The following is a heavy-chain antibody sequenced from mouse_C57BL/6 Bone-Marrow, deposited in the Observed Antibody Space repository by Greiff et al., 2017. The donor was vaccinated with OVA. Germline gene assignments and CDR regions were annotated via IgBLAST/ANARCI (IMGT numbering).Heavy chain of an antibody. Sequence: EVMLVESGGDLVKPGGSLKLSCAASGFTFSSYGMSWVRQTPDKRLEWVATISSGGSYTYYADSVKGRFTISRDNAKNTLYLQMSSLKSEDTAMYYCARHYFGSSYEGYYAMDYWGQGTSVTVSS. V-gene: IGHV5-6*01. CDR3: ARHYFGSSYEGYYAMDY. D-gene: IGHD1-1*01. J-gene: IGHJ4*01. CDR2: ISSGGSYT. CDR1: GFTFSSYG.